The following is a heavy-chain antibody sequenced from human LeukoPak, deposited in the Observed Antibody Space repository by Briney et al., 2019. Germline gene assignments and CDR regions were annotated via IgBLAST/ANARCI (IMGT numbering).Heavy chain of an antibody. CDR1: GFTFSSYS. D-gene: IGHD6-13*01. CDR2: ISSSSSYI. CDR3: ARGIAAAGYVDY. J-gene: IGHJ4*02. Sequence: GGSLRLSCAASGFTFSSYSMNWVRQAPGTGLEWVSSISSSSSYIYYADSVKGRFTTSRDNAKNSLYLQMNSLRAEDTAVYYCARGIAAAGYVDYWGQGALVTVSS. V-gene: IGHV3-21*01.